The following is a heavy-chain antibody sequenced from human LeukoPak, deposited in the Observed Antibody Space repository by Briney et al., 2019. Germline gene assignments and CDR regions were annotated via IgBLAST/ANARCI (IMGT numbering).Heavy chain of an antibody. D-gene: IGHD3-22*01. CDR2: IYHSGST. Sequence: PSETLSLTCTVSGYSISSGYYWGWIRQPPGKGLEWIGSIYHSGSTYYNPSLKSRVTISVGTSKNQFSLKLSSVTAADTAVYYCARDTYYYDSSGYYLYYFDYWGQGTLVTVSS. CDR1: GYSISSGYY. V-gene: IGHV4-38-2*02. J-gene: IGHJ4*02. CDR3: ARDTYYYDSSGYYLYYFDY.